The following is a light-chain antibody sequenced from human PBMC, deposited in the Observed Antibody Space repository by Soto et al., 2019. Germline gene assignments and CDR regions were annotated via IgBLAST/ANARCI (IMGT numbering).Light chain of an antibody. CDR2: LNSDGSH. CDR1: SGHSSYT. J-gene: IGLJ3*02. Sequence: QLVLTQSPSASASLGASVKLTCTLSSGHSSYTIAWHQQQPEKGPRYLMKLNSDGSHSKGDGIPDRFSGSSSGAERYLTISGRQSEDEADYYCQTWGTGIRVFGGGTQLTVL. V-gene: IGLV4-69*01. CDR3: QTWGTGIRV.